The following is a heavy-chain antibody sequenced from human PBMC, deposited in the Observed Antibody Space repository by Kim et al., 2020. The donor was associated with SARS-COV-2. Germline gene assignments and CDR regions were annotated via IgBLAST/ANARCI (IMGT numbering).Heavy chain of an antibody. CDR3: AKDKRH. CDR2: VSGDGSNK. Sequence: GGSLRLSCAASGFTFSSYAMHWVRQAPGKGLEWVAAVSGDGSNKYDADSVKGRFTISRDNSKNTLYLQINSLRTEDTAVYYCAKDKRHWGPCNLGSVSS. V-gene: IGHV3-30*04. CDR1: GFTFSSYA. J-gene: IGHJ1*01.